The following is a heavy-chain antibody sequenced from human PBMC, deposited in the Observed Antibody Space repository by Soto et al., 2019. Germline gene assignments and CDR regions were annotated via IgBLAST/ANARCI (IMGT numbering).Heavy chain of an antibody. CDR3: ARQAKIGDRSQFYFDS. CDR1: GFTFSFYA. V-gene: IGHV3-30*04. J-gene: IGHJ4*02. Sequence: QVQLVESGGDVVQPGRSLRLSCAASGFTFSFYAVHWVRQAPGKGLEWVAVISYNGRNKHYVDSVKGRFTISRDNSQDTLYLQMDSLRPDDTAVYYCARQAKIGDRSQFYFDSGGQGTLFTVSS. D-gene: IGHD3-16*01. CDR2: ISYNGRNK.